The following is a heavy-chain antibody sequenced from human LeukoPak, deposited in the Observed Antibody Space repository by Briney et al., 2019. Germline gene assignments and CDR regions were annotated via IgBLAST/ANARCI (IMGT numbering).Heavy chain of an antibody. Sequence: GGSLRLSCAASGFTVNSNFMSWVRQAPGKGLEWVSVIYSGGDTYYADSVKGRFTISRDNFKNTLYLQMNSLRTDDTAVYYCARDYCSSISCYTRWFDPWGQGTLVTVSS. J-gene: IGHJ5*02. CDR1: GFTVNSNF. CDR2: IYSGGDT. D-gene: IGHD2-2*02. V-gene: IGHV3-66*02. CDR3: ARDYCSSISCYTRWFDP.